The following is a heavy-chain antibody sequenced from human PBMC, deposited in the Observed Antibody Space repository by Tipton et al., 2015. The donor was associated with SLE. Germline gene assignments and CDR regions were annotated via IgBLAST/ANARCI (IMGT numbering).Heavy chain of an antibody. V-gene: IGHV1-46*01. CDR2: INPSGGST. CDR3: ARGGKEYYCYFDY. D-gene: IGHD3-10*01. CDR1: GYTFTSYY. Sequence: QSGAEVKKPGASVKVSCKASGYTFTSYYMHWVRQAPGQGLEWMGIINPSGGSTSYAQKFQGRVTITADESTSTAYMELSSLRSEDTAVYHCARGGKEYYCYFDYWGQGTLVTVSS. J-gene: IGHJ4*02.